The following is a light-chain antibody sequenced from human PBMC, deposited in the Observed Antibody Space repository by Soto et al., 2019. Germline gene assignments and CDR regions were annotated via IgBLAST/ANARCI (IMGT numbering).Light chain of an antibody. J-gene: IGKJ5*01. CDR3: QQRKDYPIT. CDR1: QGISSY. CDR2: TAS. V-gene: IGKV1-9*01. Sequence: DIQLTQSPSFLSASVGDRVTITCRASQGISSYLAWYQQEPGKAPKLLIHTASTLQSGVTSRFSGSGSGTEFTLTISSLQPEDFATYYCQQRKDYPITFGQGTRLEIK.